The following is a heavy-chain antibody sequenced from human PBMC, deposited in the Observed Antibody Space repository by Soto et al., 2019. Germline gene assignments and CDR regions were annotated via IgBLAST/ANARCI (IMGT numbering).Heavy chain of an antibody. V-gene: IGHV3-7*05. CDR2: INRDGSKK. CDR3: ARDVSPGSSSLYLDAFDI. D-gene: IGHD6-13*01. Sequence: EVQLEESGGDLVQPGGALRPSCPAPGFTLSADGMTWVRQALGKGLEWVANINRDGSKKSYLDSVRGRFTISRDNVGNSLYLQMDSLRADDTALYYCARDVSPGSSSLYLDAFDIWGQGTMVTVSS. J-gene: IGHJ3*02. CDR1: GFTLSADG.